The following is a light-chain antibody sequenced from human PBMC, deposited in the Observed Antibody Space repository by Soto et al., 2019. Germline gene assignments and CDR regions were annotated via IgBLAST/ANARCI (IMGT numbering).Light chain of an antibody. V-gene: IGKV3-20*01. J-gene: IGKJ1*01. CDR2: GAY. CDR3: QQYGGSVWT. CDR1: QSVSSSY. Sequence: ETMLTHYPGTLSFPAWERHTLXSMASQSVSSSYLAWYQQKPGQAPRLLIYGAYSRATGIPDRFSGSGSGTDFTLTISRLEPEDFAVYYCQQYGGSVWTFGQGTKVDI.